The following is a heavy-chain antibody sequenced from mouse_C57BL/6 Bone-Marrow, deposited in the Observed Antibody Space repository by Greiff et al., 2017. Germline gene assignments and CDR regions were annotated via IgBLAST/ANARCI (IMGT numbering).Heavy chain of an antibody. CDR2: IYPGSGST. V-gene: IGHV1-55*01. Sequence: QVQLQQPGAELVKPGASVKMSCKASGYTFTSYWITWVKQRPGQGLEWIGDIYPGSGSTNYNEKFKSKATLTVDTSSSTAYMQLSSLTSEDSAVYYGARPCYSNFWCFDVWGTGTTVTVSS. CDR1: GYTFTSYW. J-gene: IGHJ1*03. D-gene: IGHD2-5*01. CDR3: ARPCYSNFWCFDV.